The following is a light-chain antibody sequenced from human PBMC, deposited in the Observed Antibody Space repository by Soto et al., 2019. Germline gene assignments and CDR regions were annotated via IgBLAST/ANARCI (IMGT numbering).Light chain of an antibody. CDR2: GAS. CDR1: QSVSSS. CDR3: QQYDNLPLT. Sequence: EIVFTQSPGTLSLSPGERATLSCRASQSVSSSLAWYQQKPGQAPRLLIYGASSRATGIPDRFSGSGSGTDFTLTINSLQSEDFAVYFCQQYDNLPLTFGPGTKVDIK. J-gene: IGKJ3*01. V-gene: IGKV3D-15*01.